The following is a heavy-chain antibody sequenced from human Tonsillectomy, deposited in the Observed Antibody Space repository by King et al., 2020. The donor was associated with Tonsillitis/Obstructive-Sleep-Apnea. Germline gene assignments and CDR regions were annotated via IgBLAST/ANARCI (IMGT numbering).Heavy chain of an antibody. D-gene: IGHD3-10*01. CDR3: AREGTGRGSWGYNLFDS. Sequence: QLVQSGAEVKKTGSSVKVSCKASGGTFSSYAISWVRQAPGQGLEWMGRVIPNFGIGKYAQKFQGRVTISADKSTSTAYMELSSLRSEDTAVYYCAREGTGRGSWGYNLFDSWGQGTLVTVSS. V-gene: IGHV1-69*04. J-gene: IGHJ5*01. CDR1: GGTFSSYA. CDR2: VIPNFGIG.